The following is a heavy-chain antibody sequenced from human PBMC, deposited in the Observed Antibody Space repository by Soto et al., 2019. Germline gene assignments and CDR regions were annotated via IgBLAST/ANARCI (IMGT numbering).Heavy chain of an antibody. Sequence: GGSLRLSCAASGFTFSSYAMSWVRQAPGKGLEWVSGISDSDGSTYYADSVKGRVTISRDNSKNTLYLQMNSLRAEDTAVYYCARRSPSWAFDIWGQGTMVTVSS. D-gene: IGHD2-15*01. CDR1: GFTFSSYA. CDR2: ISDSDGST. V-gene: IGHV3-23*01. J-gene: IGHJ3*02. CDR3: ARRSPSWAFDI.